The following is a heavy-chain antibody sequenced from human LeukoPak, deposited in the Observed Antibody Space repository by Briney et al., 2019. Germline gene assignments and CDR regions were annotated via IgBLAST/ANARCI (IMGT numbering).Heavy chain of an antibody. CDR1: GFTFSSYA. J-gene: IGHJ4*02. V-gene: IGHV3-30*04. D-gene: IGHD1-1*01. CDR2: ISYDGRNK. Sequence: GGSLRLSCAASGFTFSSYAMHWVRQAPGKGLEWVGIISYDGRNKYYADSVKGRFTISRDNSKNTMYLQVNSLRAEDTAVYFCARELERTFDYWGQGTLVTVSS. CDR3: ARELERTFDY.